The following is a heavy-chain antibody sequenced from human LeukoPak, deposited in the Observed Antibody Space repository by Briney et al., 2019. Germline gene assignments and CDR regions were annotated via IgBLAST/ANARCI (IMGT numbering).Heavy chain of an antibody. CDR2: ITSSSTYI. D-gene: IGHD1-26*01. CDR1: GFTFSSYA. Sequence: GGSLRLSCAASGFTFSSYAMSWVRQAPGKGLEWVSSITSSSTYIYYADSVKGRFTISRDNAKNSLYLQMNSLRDEDTAVYYCARDPYSGSYGDYYYYYMDVWGKGTTVTISS. J-gene: IGHJ6*03. V-gene: IGHV3-21*01. CDR3: ARDPYSGSYGDYYYYYMDV.